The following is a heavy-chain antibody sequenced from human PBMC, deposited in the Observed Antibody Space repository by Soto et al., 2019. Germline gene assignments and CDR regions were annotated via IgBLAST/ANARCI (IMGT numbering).Heavy chain of an antibody. V-gene: IGHV4-39*01. D-gene: IGHD3-10*01. CDR3: AMRMVRGVISNWFDP. CDR2: IYYSGST. Sequence: QLQLQESGPGLVKPSETLSLTCTVSGGSISSSSYYWGWIRQPPGKGLEWIGSIYYSGSTHYNPSLESRVTISVDTAKNQFALMLRSVTAADSAVYYCAMRMVRGVISNWFDPWGQGTLVNVSS. CDR1: GGSISSSSYY. J-gene: IGHJ5*02.